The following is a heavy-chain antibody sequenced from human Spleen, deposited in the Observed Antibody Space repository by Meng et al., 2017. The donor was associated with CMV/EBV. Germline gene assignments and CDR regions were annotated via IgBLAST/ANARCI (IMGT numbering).Heavy chain of an antibody. J-gene: IGHJ4*02. D-gene: IGHD2-21*01. CDR3: ARVDRVKYYFDF. CDR2: VKPNRDNS. CDR1: GYTVRTYE. Sequence: KALGYTVRTYEINWVGQGSGQWLEWVGWVKPNRDNSGCAQKFQGRITMSGNTTISTVYMELSSLRFEDTAVYCCARVDRVKYYFDFWGQGTLVTVSS. V-gene: IGHV1-8*01.